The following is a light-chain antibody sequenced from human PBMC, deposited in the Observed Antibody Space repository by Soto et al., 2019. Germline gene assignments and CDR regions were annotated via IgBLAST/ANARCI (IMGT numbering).Light chain of an antibody. CDR1: SSNIGAGYD. J-gene: IGLJ3*02. CDR2: GNS. V-gene: IGLV1-40*01. CDR3: AAWDDRLNGGV. Sequence: QSVLTQPPSVSGAPGQRVTISCTGSSSNIGAGYDVHWYQQLPGTAPKLLIYGNSNRPSGVPDRFSGSKSGTSASLAITGLQAEDEADYYCAAWDDRLNGGVFGGGTKVTVL.